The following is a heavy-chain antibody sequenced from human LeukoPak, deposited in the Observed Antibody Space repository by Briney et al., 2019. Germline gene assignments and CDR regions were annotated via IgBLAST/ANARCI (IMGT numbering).Heavy chain of an antibody. Sequence: GGSLRLSCAASGFTFSSYAMSWVRQAPGKGLEWVSGISGSGGGTYYADSVKGRFTISRDKSKNTLSLQMNSLRAEDTAVYYCVKLMYSSGWDTLDYWGQGTLVTVSS. CDR3: VKLMYSSGWDTLDY. V-gene: IGHV3-23*01. CDR1: GFTFSSYA. CDR2: ISGSGGGT. J-gene: IGHJ4*02. D-gene: IGHD6-19*01.